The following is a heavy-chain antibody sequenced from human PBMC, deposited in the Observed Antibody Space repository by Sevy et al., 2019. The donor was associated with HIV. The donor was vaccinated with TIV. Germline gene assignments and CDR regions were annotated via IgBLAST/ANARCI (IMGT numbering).Heavy chain of an antibody. CDR1: GFTFNTHA. V-gene: IGHV3-23*01. Sequence: GGSLRLSCAASGFTFNTHAMNWVRQAPGKGLEWVSDISGFGSNTYYADSVKGRFTISRDNSKNTLYLQMNSLRVADTAVYYCAKALNPALESMIEVRLPSLKGFDVWGQGTMVTVSS. CDR2: ISGFGSNT. J-gene: IGHJ3*01. CDR3: AKALNPALESMIEVRLPSLKGFDV. D-gene: IGHD3-22*01.